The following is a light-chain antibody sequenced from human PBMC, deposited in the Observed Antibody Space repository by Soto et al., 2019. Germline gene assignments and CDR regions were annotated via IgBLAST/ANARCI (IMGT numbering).Light chain of an antibody. Sequence: QSVLTQPASVSGSPGQSITISCTGTSSDVGGYNYVSWYQQHPGKAPKLMIYELNNRPSGVSNRFSGSKSGNTASLTISGLQAEDEADYYCSSYTSSSPYVFGTGTKVTVL. CDR2: ELN. CDR1: SSDVGGYNY. J-gene: IGLJ1*01. CDR3: SSYTSSSPYV. V-gene: IGLV2-14*01.